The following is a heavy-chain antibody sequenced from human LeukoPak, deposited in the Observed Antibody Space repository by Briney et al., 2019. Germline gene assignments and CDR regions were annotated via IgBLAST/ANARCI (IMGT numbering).Heavy chain of an antibody. CDR1: GGSFSGYY. CDR2: INHSGST. CDR3: ARVGLRAAAGTRSKDRPYYFDY. V-gene: IGHV4-34*01. J-gene: IGHJ4*02. D-gene: IGHD6-13*01. Sequence: SETLSLTCAVYGGSFSGYYWSWIRQPPGKGLEWIGEINHSGSTNYNPSLKSRVTISVDTSKNQFSLKLSSVTAADTAVYYCARVGLRAAAGTRSKDRPYYFDYWGQGTLVTVSS.